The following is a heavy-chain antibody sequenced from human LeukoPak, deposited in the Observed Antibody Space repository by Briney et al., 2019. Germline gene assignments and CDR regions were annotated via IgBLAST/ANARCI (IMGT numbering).Heavy chain of an antibody. V-gene: IGHV3-23*01. CDR2: ISGTGDSP. J-gene: IGHJ5*02. Sequence: GGSLRLSCAASGFTFRSYAMNWVRQAPGKGLEGVSAISGTGDSPHYADSVKGRFTISRDNSKKTLYLQMNSLRAEDTAFYYCAKDIGWFDPWGQGTLVTVSS. CDR3: AKDIGWFDP. CDR1: GFTFRSYA.